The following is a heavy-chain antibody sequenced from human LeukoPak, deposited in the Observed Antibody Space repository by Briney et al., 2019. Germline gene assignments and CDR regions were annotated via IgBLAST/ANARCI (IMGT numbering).Heavy chain of an antibody. CDR1: GFTFSRYG. J-gene: IGHJ4*02. D-gene: IGHD1-26*01. CDR2: ISYDGSNK. CDR3: ARYPTYFDY. V-gene: IGHV3-30*03. Sequence: PGRSLRLSCAASGFTFSRYGMHCVRQAPGKGLEWVALISYDGSNKYYADSVKGRFTISRDNSKNTLYLQMDSLRAEDTALYYCARYPTYFDYWGQGTLVTVSS.